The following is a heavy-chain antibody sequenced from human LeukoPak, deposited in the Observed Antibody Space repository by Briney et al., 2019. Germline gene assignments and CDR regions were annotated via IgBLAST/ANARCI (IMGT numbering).Heavy chain of an antibody. Sequence: PGGSLRLSCAASGFTFNNYAMNWVRQAPGKGLEWVSAISASGESTYYADSVKGRFTISRDNSKNTLYLQMNSLRAEDTAVYYCARDYTGYFPWGQGTLVIVSS. D-gene: IGHD3-9*01. V-gene: IGHV3-23*01. CDR3: ARDYTGYFP. CDR1: GFTFNNYA. CDR2: ISASGEST. J-gene: IGHJ5*02.